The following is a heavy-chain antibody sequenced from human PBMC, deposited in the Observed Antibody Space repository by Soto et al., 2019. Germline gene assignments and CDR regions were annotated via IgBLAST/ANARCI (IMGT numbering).Heavy chain of an antibody. CDR1: GFTFSSYA. D-gene: IGHD3-16*02. J-gene: IGHJ4*02. Sequence: QVQLVESGGGVVQPGRSLRLSCAASGFTFSSYAMHWVRQAPGKGLEWVAVIPYDGSNKYYADSVKGRFTISRDNSKNTLYLQMNSLRAEDTAVYYCARARLRLGELSSAFDYWGQGTLVTVSS. CDR2: IPYDGSNK. V-gene: IGHV3-30-3*01. CDR3: ARARLRLGELSSAFDY.